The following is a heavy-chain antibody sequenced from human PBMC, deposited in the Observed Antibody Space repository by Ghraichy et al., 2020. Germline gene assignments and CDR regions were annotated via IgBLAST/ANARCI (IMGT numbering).Heavy chain of an antibody. Sequence: LSLTCAASGLSFSNYAFHWIRQAPGRGLEWVAVLSHDGYGDNYADSVKGRFTVSRDNSKNTVYLQMRGLTPDDTAVYYGLAGGITLVGPWGQGTLVTVSS. D-gene: IGHD3-10*01. V-gene: IGHV3-30*03. J-gene: IGHJ5*02. CDR3: LAGGITLVGP. CDR2: LSHDGYGD. CDR1: GLSFSNYA.